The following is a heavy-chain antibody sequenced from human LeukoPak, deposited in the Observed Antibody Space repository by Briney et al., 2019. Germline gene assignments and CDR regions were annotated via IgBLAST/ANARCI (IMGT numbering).Heavy chain of an antibody. CDR2: NSGSGGST. Sequence: VQPGGSLRLSCAASGFTFSSYTMNWVRQAPGKGLEWVSANSGSGGSTFYADSVKGRFTISRDNSKNTLYLQMNSLRAEDTAVYYCAKDSSGRGAFDIWGQGTMVTVSS. CDR1: GFTFSSYT. D-gene: IGHD1-26*01. CDR3: AKDSSGRGAFDI. J-gene: IGHJ3*02. V-gene: IGHV3-23*01.